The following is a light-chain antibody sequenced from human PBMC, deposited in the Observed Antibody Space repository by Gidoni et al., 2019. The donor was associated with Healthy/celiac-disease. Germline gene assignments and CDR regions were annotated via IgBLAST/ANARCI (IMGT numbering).Light chain of an antibody. CDR3: QAWDSSTAV. CDR2: QDS. V-gene: IGLV3-1*01. J-gene: IGLJ2*01. Sequence: SYELTQPPPVSVSPGQTASITCSGDTLENKYACWYQQKTGQSPVLVIYQDSKRPSGIPERFSGSNSGNTATLTISGTQAMDEADYYCQAWDSSTAVFGGGTKLTVL. CDR1: TLENKY.